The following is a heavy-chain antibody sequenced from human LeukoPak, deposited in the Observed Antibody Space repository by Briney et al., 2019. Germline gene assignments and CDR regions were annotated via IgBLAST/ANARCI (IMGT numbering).Heavy chain of an antibody. Sequence: SETLSLTCAVYGGSFSGYYWSWIRQPPGRGLEWIGYIYYSGSTYYNPSLKSRVTISVDTSKNQFSLKLSSVTAADTAVYYCARETGIEPDYWGQGTLVTVSS. CDR1: GGSFSGYY. V-gene: IGHV4-30-4*08. D-gene: IGHD1-26*01. J-gene: IGHJ4*02. CDR2: IYYSGST. CDR3: ARETGIEPDY.